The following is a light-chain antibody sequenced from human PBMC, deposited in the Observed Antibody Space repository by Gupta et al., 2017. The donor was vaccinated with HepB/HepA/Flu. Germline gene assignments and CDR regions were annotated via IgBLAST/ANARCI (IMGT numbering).Light chain of an antibody. Sequence: QSVLTQPPSVSEPPRHRLTLSCSGSSSNIGNNAVNWYQQLPGKAPKLLIYYDDLLPSGVSDRFSGSKSGTSASLAISGLQSEDEADYYCAAWDDSLNGPVFGGGTKLTVL. CDR3: AAWDDSLNGPV. J-gene: IGLJ3*02. CDR1: SSNIGNNA. CDR2: YDD. V-gene: IGLV1-36*01.